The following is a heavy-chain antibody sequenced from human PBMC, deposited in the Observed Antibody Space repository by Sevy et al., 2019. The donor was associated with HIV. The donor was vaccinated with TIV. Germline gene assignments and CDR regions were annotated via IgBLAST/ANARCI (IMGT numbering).Heavy chain of an antibody. V-gene: IGHV4-39*01. CDR2: IFYSGTT. J-gene: IGHJ3*01. CDR1: GDSISSSGSY. D-gene: IGHD1-26*01. Sequence: ETLSLTCTVSGDSISSSGSYWGWIRQPPGKGLEWIGVIFYSGTTYYSPSLKSRVTMSVDTSKNQFSLRLRSVTAADTAVYYCAKTQGELLNPPGAFDVWGLGTMVTVSS. CDR3: AKTQGELLNPPGAFDV.